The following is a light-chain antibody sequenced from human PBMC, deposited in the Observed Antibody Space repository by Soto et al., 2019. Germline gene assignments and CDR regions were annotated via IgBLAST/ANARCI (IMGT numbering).Light chain of an antibody. CDR2: DTS. CDR1: QSVGRY. V-gene: IGKV3-11*01. Sequence: EIVLTQSPATLSLSPGGRATLSCRASQSVGRYLAWYQQKPGQAPRLLIYDTSNRATGIPARFFGSGSVTDFTLTIDSLEPEDFAVYYCQQRDNSPPRWTFGQGTKVDIK. J-gene: IGKJ1*01. CDR3: QQRDNSPPRWT.